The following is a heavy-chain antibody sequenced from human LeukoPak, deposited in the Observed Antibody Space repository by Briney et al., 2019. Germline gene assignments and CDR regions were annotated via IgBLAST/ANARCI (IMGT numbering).Heavy chain of an antibody. D-gene: IGHD6-19*01. CDR3: ARAKYSSGWAKFDY. Sequence: PGGSLRLSCAASGFTFSSYSMNWVRQAPGKGLEWVSYISSSSSTIYYADSVKGRFTISRDNAKNSLYLQMNSLRAEDTAVYYCARAKYSSGWAKFDYWGQGTLVTVSS. CDR2: ISSSSSTI. J-gene: IGHJ4*02. V-gene: IGHV3-48*01. CDR1: GFTFSSYS.